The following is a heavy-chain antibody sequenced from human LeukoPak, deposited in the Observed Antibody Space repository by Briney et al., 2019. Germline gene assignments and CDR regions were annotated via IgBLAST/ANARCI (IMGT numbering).Heavy chain of an antibody. CDR1: GFTFSSYW. CDR2: INSDGSTT. CDR3: ARGYSSGYRIDY. V-gene: IGHV3-74*01. D-gene: IGHD5-18*01. J-gene: IGHJ4*02. Sequence: PGGSLRLSCAASGFTFSSYWMHWVRQAPGKGLVWVSRINSDGSTTSYADSVKGRFTISRDNAKKTVYLQMNSLRAEDTAVYHCARGYSSGYRIDYWGQGTLVTVSS.